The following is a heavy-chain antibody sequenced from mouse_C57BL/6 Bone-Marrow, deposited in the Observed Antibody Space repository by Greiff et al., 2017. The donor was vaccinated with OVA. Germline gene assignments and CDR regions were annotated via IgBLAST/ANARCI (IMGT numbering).Heavy chain of an antibody. CDR2: INPNNGGT. CDR3: ARGLQLRLRKAWFAY. CDR1: GYTFTDYN. V-gene: IGHV1-18*01. J-gene: IGHJ3*01. Sequence: VQLKESGPELVKPGASVKIPCKASGYTFTDYNMDWVKQSHGKSLEWIGDINPNNGGTIYNQKFKGKATLTVDKSSSTAYMELRSLTSEDTAVYYCARGLQLRLRKAWFAYWGQGTLVTVSA. D-gene: IGHD3-2*02.